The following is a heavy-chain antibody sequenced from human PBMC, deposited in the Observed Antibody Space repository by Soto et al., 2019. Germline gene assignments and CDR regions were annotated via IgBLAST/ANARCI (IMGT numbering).Heavy chain of an antibody. V-gene: IGHV4-61*01. CDR3: ARIGWGGDS. D-gene: IGHD7-27*01. Sequence: QVQLQESGPGRVKPSEPLSLTCSVSGGSLRTGSYHWRWIRQPPGKGLEWIGFIPNNGSPDYNPSLKRRVVVSIDGSKNQFSLKVNSVPAADTAVYFCARIGWGGDSWGQGTLVTVS. J-gene: IGHJ5*01. CDR1: GGSLRTGSYH. CDR2: IPNNGSP.